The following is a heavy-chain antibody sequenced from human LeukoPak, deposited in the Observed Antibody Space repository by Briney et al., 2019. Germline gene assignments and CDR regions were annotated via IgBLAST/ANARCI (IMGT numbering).Heavy chain of an antibody. CDR3: ARGGVLWFGEPEAFDI. V-gene: IGHV4-59*02. CDR2: IDYSGNT. CDR1: GGSVNSYY. J-gene: IGHJ3*02. D-gene: IGHD3-10*01. Sequence: SETLSLTCTVSGGSVNSYYWSWIRQPPGKGLEWLGYIDYSGNTNYSPSLQSRLTISVDTSKNQFSLKLSSVTAADTAVYCCARGGVLWFGEPEAFDIWGQGTMVTVSS.